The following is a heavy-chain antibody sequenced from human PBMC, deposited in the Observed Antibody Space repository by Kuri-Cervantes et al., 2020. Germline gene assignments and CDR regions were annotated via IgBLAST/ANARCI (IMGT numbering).Heavy chain of an antibody. CDR3: ARARGRRRGYSYGSDY. CDR2: INHSGST. D-gene: IGHD5-18*01. CDR1: GYSISSGYY. V-gene: IGHV4-38-2*01. Sequence: SETLSLTCAVSGYSISSGYYWGWIRQPPGKGLEWIGEINHSGSTHYNPSLKSRVTISVDTSKNQFSLKLSSVTAADTAVYYCARARGRRRGYSYGSDYWGQGTLVTVSS. J-gene: IGHJ4*02.